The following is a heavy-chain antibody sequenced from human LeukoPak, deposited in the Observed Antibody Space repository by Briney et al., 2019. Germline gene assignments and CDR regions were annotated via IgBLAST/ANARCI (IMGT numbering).Heavy chain of an antibody. J-gene: IGHJ4*02. D-gene: IGHD3-22*01. V-gene: IGHV1-8*01. Sequence: GASVKVSCKASGYTFTSYDFNWVRQATGQRPEWMGWMGPNSGDTGYAQKFQDRVTMTRNTSISTAYMELSSLRSDDTAVYYCARDVYYYDSSGYYFETTPFDYWGQGTLVTVSS. CDR3: ARDVYYYDSSGYYFETTPFDY. CDR1: GYTFTSYD. CDR2: MGPNSGDT.